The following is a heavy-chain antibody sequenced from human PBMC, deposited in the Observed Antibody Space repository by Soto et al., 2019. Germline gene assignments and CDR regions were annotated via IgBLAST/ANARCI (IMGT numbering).Heavy chain of an antibody. CDR2: ISYDGSNK. J-gene: IGHJ4*02. CDR1: GFTFSSYA. D-gene: IGHD2-15*01. V-gene: IGHV3-30-3*01. CDR3: ARDFCSGSSCYVDHFDY. Sequence: QVQLVESGGGVVQPGRSLRLSCAASGFTFSSYAMHWVRQAPGKGLEWVAVISYDGSNKYYADSVKGRFTISRDNSKNTXYPQMNSLRAEDTAVYYCARDFCSGSSCYVDHFDYWGQGTLVTVSS.